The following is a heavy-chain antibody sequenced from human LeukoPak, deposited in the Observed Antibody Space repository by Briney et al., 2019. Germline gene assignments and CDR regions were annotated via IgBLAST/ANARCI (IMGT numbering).Heavy chain of an antibody. Sequence: GSLKIFCAASGINLNSYSLGLVRPASGKGVGLVSAISGSGVNTYYADSVKGRFTISRDNSKNTVYLQMNSLRAEDTAVYYCAKAVPGPYYFDYWGQGTLVTVSS. CDR1: GINLNSYS. V-gene: IGHV3-23*01. CDR2: ISGSGVNT. D-gene: IGHD6-19*01. J-gene: IGHJ4*02. CDR3: AKAVPGPYYFDY.